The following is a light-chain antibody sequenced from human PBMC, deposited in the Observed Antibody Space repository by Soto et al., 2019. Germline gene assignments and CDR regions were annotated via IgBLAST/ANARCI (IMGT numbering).Light chain of an antibody. CDR2: AAT. Sequence: DIQMTQSPSYVSASVGDRVTITCRASQDISDWLAWHQQKPGRAPKLLIYAATTLHSGDPSRFSGSGSGTDFTLTIRSLQPEDFATYYCQQGHTFPLTFGGGTKVEIK. V-gene: IGKV1-12*01. J-gene: IGKJ4*01. CDR1: QDISDW. CDR3: QQGHTFPLT.